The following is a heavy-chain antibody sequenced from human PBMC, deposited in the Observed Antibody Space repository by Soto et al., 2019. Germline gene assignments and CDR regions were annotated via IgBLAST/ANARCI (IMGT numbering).Heavy chain of an antibody. J-gene: IGHJ3*02. CDR3: ARDKFSGTPGSPSI. CDR1: RYSFNSYY. Sequence: GVPVEVSCKYCRYSFNSYYRYWPCQANGQGLEWMGWINAGNGNTKYSQKFQGRVTITRDTSASTAYMELSSLRSEDTAVYYCARDKFSGTPGSPSIWGQGTMVTVSS. D-gene: IGHD3-10*01. V-gene: IGHV1-3*01. CDR2: INAGNGNT.